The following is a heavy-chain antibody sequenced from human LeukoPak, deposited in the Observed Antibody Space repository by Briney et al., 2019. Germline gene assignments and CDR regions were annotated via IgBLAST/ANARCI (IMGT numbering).Heavy chain of an antibody. Sequence: PGGSLRLSCAASGFTFSNYEMNWVRRAPGKGLEWISYIKSSGTTVSYANSVKGRFTISRDNAKNSLYLQMNSLRAEDTAVYYCARGGDTGSYSKFWGQGTLVTVSS. J-gene: IGHJ4*02. V-gene: IGHV3-48*03. CDR1: GFTFSNYE. CDR2: IKSSGTTV. D-gene: IGHD1-26*01. CDR3: ARGGDTGSYSKF.